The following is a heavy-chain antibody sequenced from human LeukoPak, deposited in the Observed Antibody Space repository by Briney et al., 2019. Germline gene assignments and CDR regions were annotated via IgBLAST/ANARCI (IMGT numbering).Heavy chain of an antibody. J-gene: IGHJ3*02. Sequence: GGSLRLSCAASGFTFDDYAMHWVRQAPGKGLEWVSGISWNSGSIGYADSVKGRFTISRDNSKNTLYLQMNSLRAEDTAVYYCARFGGTTHGRENDAFDIWGQGTMVTVSS. D-gene: IGHD3-16*01. CDR2: ISWNSGSI. CDR3: ARFGGTTHGRENDAFDI. V-gene: IGHV3-9*01. CDR1: GFTFDDYA.